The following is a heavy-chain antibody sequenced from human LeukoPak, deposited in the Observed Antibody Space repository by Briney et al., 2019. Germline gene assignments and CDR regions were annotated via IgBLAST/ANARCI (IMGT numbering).Heavy chain of an antibody. J-gene: IGHJ3*02. D-gene: IGHD3-10*01. CDR2: IYPSVSDT. CDR3: ARRRGVHDYDSGSYTAGAFDI. Sequence: GEPLKISCKGSGYSFSNYWIGWGRHMPRKGLEGMVSIYPSVSDTTYSPSFQGQVTISSDQSISTACLQWSSLKASDTAMYYCARRRGVHDYDSGSYTAGAFDIWGQGTMVTVSS. CDR1: GYSFSNYW. V-gene: IGHV5-51*01.